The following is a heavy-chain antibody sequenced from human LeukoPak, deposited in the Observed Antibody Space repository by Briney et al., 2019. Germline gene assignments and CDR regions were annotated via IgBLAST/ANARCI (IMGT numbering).Heavy chain of an antibody. D-gene: IGHD6-13*01. V-gene: IGHV4-30-2*01. CDR2: IYHSGST. Sequence: SETLSLTCTVSGGSISSGGYFWSWIRQPPGKGLEWIGYIYHSGSTYYNPSLKSRVTISVDRSKNQFSLKLSSVTAADTAVYYCASANPYSSSWYSFDYWGQGTLVTVSS. CDR3: ASANPYSSSWYSFDY. CDR1: GGSISSGGYF. J-gene: IGHJ4*02.